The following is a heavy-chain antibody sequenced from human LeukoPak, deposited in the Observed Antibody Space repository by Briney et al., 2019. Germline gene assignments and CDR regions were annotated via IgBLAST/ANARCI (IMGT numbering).Heavy chain of an antibody. CDR2: IYTSGST. J-gene: IGHJ6*03. CDR3: ARVAYDFWSGYFDYYYYYMDV. D-gene: IGHD3-3*01. Sequence: SXXLXLTCTVSGGSISSYYWSWIRQPAGKGLEWIGRIYTSGSTNYNPSLKRRVTISVDTYKNQFSLKLSSVTAADTAVYYCARVAYDFWSGYFDYYYYYMDVWGKGTTVTVSS. V-gene: IGHV4-4*07. CDR1: GGSISSYY.